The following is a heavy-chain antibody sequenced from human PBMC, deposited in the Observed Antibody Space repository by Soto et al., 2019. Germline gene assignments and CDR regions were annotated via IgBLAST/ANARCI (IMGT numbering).Heavy chain of an antibody. D-gene: IGHD3-16*02. Sequence: ASVKVSFKASGYTFTGYYMHWVRQAPGQGLEWMGWINPNSGGTNYAQKFQGWVTMTRDTSISTAYMELSRLRSDDTAEYYCARGGPLMITFGGVIINPFDYWGQGTLVTVSS. CDR3: ARGGPLMITFGGVIINPFDY. CDR2: INPNSGGT. CDR1: GYTFTGYY. J-gene: IGHJ4*02. V-gene: IGHV1-2*04.